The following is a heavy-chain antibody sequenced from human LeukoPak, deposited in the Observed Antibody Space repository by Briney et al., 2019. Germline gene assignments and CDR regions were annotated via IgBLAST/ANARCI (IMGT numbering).Heavy chain of an antibody. J-gene: IGHJ3*02. CDR3: ASGSTIMFAGLRMSGAFDI. Sequence: SETLSLTCTVSGGSISSGSYYWSWIRQPAGKGLEWIGRIYTSGSTNYNPSLESRVTISLDTSKNQFSLKLSSVTAADTAVYYCASGSTIMFAGLRMSGAFDIWGQGTMVTVSS. CDR2: IYTSGST. V-gene: IGHV4-61*02. D-gene: IGHD3-10*02. CDR1: GGSISSGSYY.